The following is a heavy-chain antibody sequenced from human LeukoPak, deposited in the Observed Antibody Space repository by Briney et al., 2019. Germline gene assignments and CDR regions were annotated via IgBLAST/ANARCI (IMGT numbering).Heavy chain of an antibody. Sequence: GGSLRLSCAASGFTFSSYSMNWVRQAPGKGLEWVSSISSSSSSYIYYADSVKGRFTISRDNATNSLYLQMNSLRAEDTAVYYCARDRGYSYEFDYWGQGTLVTVSS. CDR3: ARDRGYSYEFDY. V-gene: IGHV3-21*01. CDR1: GFTFSSYS. J-gene: IGHJ4*02. D-gene: IGHD5-18*01. CDR2: ISSSSSSYI.